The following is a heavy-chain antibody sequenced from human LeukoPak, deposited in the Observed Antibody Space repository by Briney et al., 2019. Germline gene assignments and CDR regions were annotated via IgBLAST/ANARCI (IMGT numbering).Heavy chain of an antibody. Sequence: PGGSLRLSCAASGFTFSSYSMNWVRQAPGKGLEWVSSISSSSSYTYYADSVKGRVTISRDNARNSLYLQMNSQRAEATAVYYCARGDTAMARRAHWFDPWGKGTLVTVSS. CDR2: ISSSSSYT. CDR3: ARGDTAMARRAHWFDP. D-gene: IGHD5-18*01. V-gene: IGHV3-21*01. CDR1: GFTFSSYS. J-gene: IGHJ5*02.